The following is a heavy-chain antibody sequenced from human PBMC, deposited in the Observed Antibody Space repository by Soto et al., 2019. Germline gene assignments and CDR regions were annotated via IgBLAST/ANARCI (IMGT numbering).Heavy chain of an antibody. Sequence: EVQLVQSGAEVKKPGESLKISCKGSGFSFTSYWIGWVRQMPGKGLEWMGIIYPGDSDTRYSPSFQGQVTISADKSISTASLQWSSLKASDTAMYYCARVLPFYGSGSYGYYYGMDVWGQGTTVTVPS. CDR2: IYPGDSDT. D-gene: IGHD3-10*01. V-gene: IGHV5-51*01. CDR1: GFSFTSYW. J-gene: IGHJ6*02. CDR3: ARVLPFYGSGSYGYYYGMDV.